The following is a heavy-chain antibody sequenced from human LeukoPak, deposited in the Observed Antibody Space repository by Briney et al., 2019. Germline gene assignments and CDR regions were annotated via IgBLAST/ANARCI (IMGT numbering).Heavy chain of an antibody. Sequence: ASVKVSCKASGGTFSSYAISWVRQAPGQGLEWMGRIIPILGIANYAQKFQGRVTITADKSTSTAYMELSSLRSEDTAVYYCARDWGGVPPYYYYGMDVWGQGTTVTVSS. V-gene: IGHV1-69*04. D-gene: IGHD3-16*01. J-gene: IGHJ6*02. CDR1: GGTFSSYA. CDR2: IIPILGIA. CDR3: ARDWGGVPPYYYYGMDV.